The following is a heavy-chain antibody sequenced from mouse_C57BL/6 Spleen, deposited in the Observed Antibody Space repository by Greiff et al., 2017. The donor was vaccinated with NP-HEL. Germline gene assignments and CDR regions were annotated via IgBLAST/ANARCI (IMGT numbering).Heavy chain of an antibody. CDR1: GYSITSGYY. Sequence: EVKLQESGPGLVKPSQSLSLTCSVTGYSITSGYYWNWIRQFPGNKLEWMGYISYDGSNNYNPSLKNRISITRDTSKNQFFLKLNSVTTGDTATYYCARGPGWDWYFDVWGTGTTVTVSS. CDR3: ARGPGWDWYFDV. CDR2: ISYDGSN. D-gene: IGHD3-2*02. V-gene: IGHV3-6*01. J-gene: IGHJ1*03.